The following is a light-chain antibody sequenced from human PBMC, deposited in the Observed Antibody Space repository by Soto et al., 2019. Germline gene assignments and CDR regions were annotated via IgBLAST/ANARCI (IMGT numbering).Light chain of an antibody. Sequence: QSVLTQPPSASGTPGQRVTISCSGSSSNIGSNTISWYQQLPGTAPKLLIYSTNQRPSGVPDRFSGSKSGTSASLAISGLQSGDEAEYYCAAWDDSLTGFFVFGTGTRSQS. CDR2: STN. CDR3: AAWDDSLTGFFV. CDR1: SSNIGSNT. V-gene: IGLV1-44*01. J-gene: IGLJ1*01.